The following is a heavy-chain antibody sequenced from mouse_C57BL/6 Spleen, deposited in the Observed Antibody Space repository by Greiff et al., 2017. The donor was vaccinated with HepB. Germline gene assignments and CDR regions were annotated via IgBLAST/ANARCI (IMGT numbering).Heavy chain of an antibody. CDR1: GYTFTSYW. J-gene: IGHJ2*01. D-gene: IGHD2-2*01. CDR3: ASSYGYDRGYYFDY. Sequence: VQLQQPGAELVRPGTSVKLSCKASGYTFTSYWMHWVKQRPGQGLEWIGVIDPSDSYTNYNQKFKGKATLTVDTSSSTAYMQLSSLTSEDSAVYYCASSYGYDRGYYFDYGGQGTTLTVAS. CDR2: IDPSDSYT. V-gene: IGHV1-59*01.